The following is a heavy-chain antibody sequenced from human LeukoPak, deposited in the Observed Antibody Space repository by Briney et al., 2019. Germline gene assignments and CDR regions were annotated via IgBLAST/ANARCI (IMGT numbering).Heavy chain of an antibody. D-gene: IGHD4-11*01. CDR2: IYHSGST. V-gene: IGHV4-30-2*01. J-gene: IGHJ4*02. CDR1: GGSISSGGYY. CDR3: ASYYSNYGDYYFDY. Sequence: PSETLSLTCTVSGGSISSGGYYWSWIRQPPGKGLEWIGYIYHSGSTYYNPSLKSRVTISVDRSKNQFSLKLSSVTAADTAVYYCASYYSNYGDYYFDYWGQGTLVTVSS.